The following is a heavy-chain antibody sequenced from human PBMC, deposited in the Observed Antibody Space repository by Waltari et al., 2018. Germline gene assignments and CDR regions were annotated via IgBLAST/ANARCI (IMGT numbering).Heavy chain of an antibody. CDR2: IYSGGSS. CDR1: GFTVSTYD. V-gene: IGHV3-53*01. J-gene: IGHJ4*02. D-gene: IGHD2-15*01. Sequence: EVQLVESGGDLIQPGGYLRVACEVSGFTVSTYDMSWVRQDPGKGLEWVSAIYSGGSSLYLDAVKGRFIMSRDNSKNTVYLQMDNVRAEDTAIYYCTTRLPRNYWGLGTMVTVSS. CDR3: TTRLPRNY.